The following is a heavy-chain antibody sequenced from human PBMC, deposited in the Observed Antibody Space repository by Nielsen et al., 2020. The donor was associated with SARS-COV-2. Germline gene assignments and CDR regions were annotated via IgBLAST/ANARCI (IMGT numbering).Heavy chain of an antibody. CDR2: ISGSGGST. CDR3: ARDMYSSSNYYYYGMDV. CDR1: GFTFSSYA. J-gene: IGHJ6*02. V-gene: IGHV3-23*01. Sequence: GESLKISCAASGFTFSSYAMSWVRQAPGKGLEWVSAISGSGGSTYYADSVKGRFTISRDNSKNTLYLQMNSLRAEDTAVYYCARDMYSSSNYYYYGMDVWGQGTTVTVSS. D-gene: IGHD6-6*01.